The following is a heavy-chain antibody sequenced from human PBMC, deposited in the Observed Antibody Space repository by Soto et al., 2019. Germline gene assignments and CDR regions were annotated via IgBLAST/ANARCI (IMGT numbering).Heavy chain of an antibody. Sequence: SETLSLTCTVSGGSVSNSNYYWGWSRQSPGKGLEWIGSVYYRGRSYSKSSVKSRVTISVDTSKNQFSLNLNSVTASDTAVYFCVSQRTSVLTQAYFDYWGPGALVTVSS. V-gene: IGHV4-39*01. CDR1: GGSVSNSNYY. D-gene: IGHD2-8*01. J-gene: IGHJ4*02. CDR2: VYYRGRS. CDR3: VSQRTSVLTQAYFDY.